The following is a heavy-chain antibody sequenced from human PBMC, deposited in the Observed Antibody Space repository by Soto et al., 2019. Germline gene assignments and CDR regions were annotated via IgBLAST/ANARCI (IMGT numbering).Heavy chain of an antibody. J-gene: IGHJ4*02. D-gene: IGHD1-26*01. Sequence: GESLKISCAASGFTFSSYGMHWVRQAPGKGLEWVAVIWYDGSNKYYADSVKGRFTISRDNSKNTLYLQMNSLRAEDTAVYYCARDPSGSYFDSWGQGTLVTVSS. V-gene: IGHV3-33*01. CDR2: IWYDGSNK. CDR3: ARDPSGSYFDS. CDR1: GFTFSSYG.